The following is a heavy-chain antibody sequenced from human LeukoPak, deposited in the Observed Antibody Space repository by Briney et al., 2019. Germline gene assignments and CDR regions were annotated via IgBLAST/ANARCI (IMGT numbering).Heavy chain of an antibody. J-gene: IGHJ2*01. Sequence: PGGSLRLSCAASGFTFNSYSMNWVRQAPGKGLEWVSSISSSSSYIYYADSVKGRFTISRDNAETSLYLQMNSLRAEDTAVYYCARAASGYSSGGYFDLWGRGTLVTVSS. CDR3: ARAASGYSSGGYFDL. CDR2: ISSSSSYI. V-gene: IGHV3-21*01. D-gene: IGHD6-19*01. CDR1: GFTFNSYS.